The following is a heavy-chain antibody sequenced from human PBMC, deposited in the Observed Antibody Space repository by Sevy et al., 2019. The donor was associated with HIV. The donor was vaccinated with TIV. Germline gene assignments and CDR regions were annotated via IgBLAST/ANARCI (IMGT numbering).Heavy chain of an antibody. CDR2: ISYDGSNK. CDR3: ARDLVRLADYYYYGMDV. CDR1: GFTFSSYA. Sequence: GGSLRLPCAASGFTFSSYAMHWVRQAPGKGLEWVAVISYDGSNKYYADSVKGRFTISRDNSKNTLYLQMNSLRAEDTAVYYCARDLVRLADYYYYGMDVWGQGTTVTVSS. J-gene: IGHJ6*02. D-gene: IGHD1-1*01. V-gene: IGHV3-30-3*01.